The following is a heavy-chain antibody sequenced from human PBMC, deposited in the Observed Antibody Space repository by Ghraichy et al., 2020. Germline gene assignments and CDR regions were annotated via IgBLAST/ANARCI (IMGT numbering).Heavy chain of an antibody. CDR2: INHSGST. J-gene: IGHJ5*02. D-gene: IGHD3-10*01. Sequence: SETLSLNCAVYGGSFSGYYWSWIRQPPGKGLEWIGEINHSGSTNYNPSLKSRVTISVDTSKNQFSLKLSSVTAADTAVYYCARGRSGSYYRKPANWFDPWGQGTLVTVSS. V-gene: IGHV4-34*01. CDR3: ARGRSGSYYRKPANWFDP. CDR1: GGSFSGYY.